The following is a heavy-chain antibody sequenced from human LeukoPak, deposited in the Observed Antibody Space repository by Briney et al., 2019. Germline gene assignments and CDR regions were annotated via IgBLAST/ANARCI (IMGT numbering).Heavy chain of an antibody. CDR2: IKTDGSEK. D-gene: IGHD3-16*01. J-gene: IGHJ5*02. V-gene: IGHV3-7*01. CDR1: GFTFSSHW. CDR3: ARAETTTWGIDP. Sequence: GGSLRLSCAASGFTFSSHWMSWVRQAPGKGLEWVANIKTDGSEKYFVDSVKGRFTISRDNAKNSLYLQMNNLRAEDTAVYYCARAETTTWGIDPWGQGTLVTVSS.